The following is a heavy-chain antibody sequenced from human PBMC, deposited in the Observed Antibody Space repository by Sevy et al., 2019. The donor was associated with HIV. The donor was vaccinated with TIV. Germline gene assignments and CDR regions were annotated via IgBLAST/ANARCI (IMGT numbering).Heavy chain of an antibody. D-gene: IGHD2-8*01. J-gene: IGHJ4*02. CDR2: LSFGCGEI. CDR3: AREGCTKPHDY. Sequence: GGSLRLSCAASGFTFSKYSMSGVRQPPGKGLEWVSTLSFGCGEINYADSVKGRFTISRDSSKSSVYLQMNNLRPEDTAVYYCAREGCTKPHDYWGQGTLVTVSS. V-gene: IGHV3-23*01. CDR1: GFTFSKYS.